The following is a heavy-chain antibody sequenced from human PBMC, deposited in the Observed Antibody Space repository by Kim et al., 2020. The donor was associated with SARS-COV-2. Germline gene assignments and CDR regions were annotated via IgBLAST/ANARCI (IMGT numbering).Heavy chain of an antibody. V-gene: IGHV3-74*01. CDR2: T. Sequence: TSYGESVNDRFSTSRDNANNTLYLQMNSLRAEDTAVYYGAVAPGYYGMDVWGQGTTVTVSS. J-gene: IGHJ6*02. D-gene: IGHD2-15*01. CDR3: AVAPGYYGMDV.